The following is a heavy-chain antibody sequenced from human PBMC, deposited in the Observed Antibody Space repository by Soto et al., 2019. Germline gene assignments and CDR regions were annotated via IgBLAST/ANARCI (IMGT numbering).Heavy chain of an antibody. D-gene: IGHD3-22*01. V-gene: IGHV1-2*02. CDR1: GYTFTGYY. CDR3: ARSYDSMAYAFDI. J-gene: IGHJ3*02. CDR2: INPNSGGT. Sequence: ASVKVSCTASGYTFTGYYMHWVRQAPGQGLEWMGWINPNSGGTNYAQKFQGRVTMTRDTSISTAYMELSRLRSDDTAVYYCARSYDSMAYAFDIWGQGTMVTVSS.